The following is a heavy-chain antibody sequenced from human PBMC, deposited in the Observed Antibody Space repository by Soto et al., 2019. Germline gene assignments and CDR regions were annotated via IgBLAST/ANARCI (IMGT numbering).Heavy chain of an antibody. J-gene: IGHJ4*02. Sequence: LRLSCAAYGFTCSDYGMRWVRQAPGKGPEWVAVIWYDGSSKYYADSVKGRFTISRDNSKNTLYLQMNSLRDEDTAVYYCARAHSGYDYDYWGQGTLVTVSS. CDR3: ARAHSGYDYDY. CDR2: IWYDGSSK. D-gene: IGHD5-12*01. V-gene: IGHV3-33*01. CDR1: GFTCSDYG.